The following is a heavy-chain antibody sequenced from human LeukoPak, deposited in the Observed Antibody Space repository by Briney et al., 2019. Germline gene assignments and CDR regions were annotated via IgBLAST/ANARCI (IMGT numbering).Heavy chain of an antibody. CDR1: GGTFSSYA. V-gene: IGHV1-69*13. J-gene: IGHJ4*02. Sequence: VASVKVSCKASGGTFSSYAISWVRQAPGQGLEWMGGIIPIFGTANYAQKFQGRVTITADESTSTAYMELSSLRSEDTAVYYCAIIAARREVDYWGQGTLVTVSS. D-gene: IGHD6-6*01. CDR3: AIIAARREVDY. CDR2: IIPIFGTA.